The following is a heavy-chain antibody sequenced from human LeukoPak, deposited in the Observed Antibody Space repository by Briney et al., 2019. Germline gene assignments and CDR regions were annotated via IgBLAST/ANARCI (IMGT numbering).Heavy chain of an antibody. V-gene: IGHV3-21*01. D-gene: IGHD3-22*01. CDR2: ISSSSSYI. J-gene: IGHJ4*02. CDR1: GFTFSSYS. Sequence: PGGSLRLSCAASGFTFSSYSMNWVRQAPGKGLEWVSSISSSSSYIYYADSVKGRFTISRDNAKNSLYLQMNSLRAEDTAVYYGARGFPYYYDSSGYYRYWGQGTLVTVSS. CDR3: ARGFPYYYDSSGYYRY.